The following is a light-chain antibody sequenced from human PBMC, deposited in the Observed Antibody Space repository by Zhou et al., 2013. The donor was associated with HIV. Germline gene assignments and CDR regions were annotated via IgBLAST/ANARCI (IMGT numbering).Light chain of an antibody. V-gene: IGKV1-9*01. CDR3: QQVNSYPPT. J-gene: IGKJ4*01. Sequence: DIQLTQSPSFLSASVGDRVTITCRASQDIISYLAWYQQKPGKAPKLLIYAASSLQSGVSSRFSGSGSGTEFTLTISSLQPEDFATYFCQQVNSYPPTFGRRDQGGDQT. CDR1: QDIISY. CDR2: AAS.